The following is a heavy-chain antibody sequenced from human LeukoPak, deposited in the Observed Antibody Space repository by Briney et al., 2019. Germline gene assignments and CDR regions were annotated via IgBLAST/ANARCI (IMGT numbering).Heavy chain of an antibody. D-gene: IGHD1-26*01. CDR3: ARDRSSRQAEPMVGATYFDY. Sequence: PSETPSLTCTVSGGSISSSSYYWGWIRQPPGKGLEWSGSIDYSGSTYYNPSLKSRVTISVDTSTNPFSLTLSSVTAADTAASYCARDRSSRQAEPMVGATYFDYWGQGTLVTVSS. V-gene: IGHV4-39*07. J-gene: IGHJ4*02. CDR2: IDYSGST. CDR1: GGSISSSSYY.